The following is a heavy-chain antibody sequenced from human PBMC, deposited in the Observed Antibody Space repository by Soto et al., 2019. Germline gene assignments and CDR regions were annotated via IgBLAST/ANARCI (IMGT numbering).Heavy chain of an antibody. CDR3: AREWGQSLVPTDC. CDR2: VNPEGSST. Sequence: GGSLRLSCAASGFTFSSYWMHWVRQAPGKGLLWVARVNPEGSSTDCADSVRGRFTISRDNAKNTIYLQMNSLRADDTAVYYCAREWGQSLVPTDCWGQGTLVTVSS. J-gene: IGHJ4*02. CDR1: GFTFSSYW. V-gene: IGHV3-74*01. D-gene: IGHD1-26*01.